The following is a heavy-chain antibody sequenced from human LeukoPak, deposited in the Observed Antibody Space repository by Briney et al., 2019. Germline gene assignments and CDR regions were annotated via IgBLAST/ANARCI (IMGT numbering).Heavy chain of an antibody. Sequence: SETLSLTCTVSGGSISSYYWSWIRQPPGKGLEWIGYIYYSGSTNYNPSLKSRVTMSVDTSKNQFSLKLSSVTAADTAVYYCARGRFWSGYQNYYYYMDVWGKGTTVTVSS. CDR1: GGSISSYY. D-gene: IGHD3-3*01. CDR2: IYYSGST. J-gene: IGHJ6*03. CDR3: ARGRFWSGYQNYYYYMDV. V-gene: IGHV4-59*01.